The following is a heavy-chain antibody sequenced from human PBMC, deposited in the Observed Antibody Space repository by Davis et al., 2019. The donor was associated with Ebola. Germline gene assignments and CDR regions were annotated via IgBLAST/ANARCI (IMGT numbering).Heavy chain of an antibody. CDR1: GFTFSDSA. Sequence: GGSLRLSCAASGFTFSDSAFHWVRQPSGTGLEWLGYIRGRTHNYATVYSASLQGRVTISRDDSRNTAFLQVNSLKTEDTALYYCIRHVEFDRSYWGQGALVTVSS. D-gene: IGHD3-9*01. J-gene: IGHJ4*02. V-gene: IGHV3-73*01. CDR3: IRHVEFDRSY. CDR2: IRGRTHNYAT.